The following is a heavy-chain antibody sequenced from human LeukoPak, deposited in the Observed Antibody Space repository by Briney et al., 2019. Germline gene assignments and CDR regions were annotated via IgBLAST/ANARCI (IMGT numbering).Heavy chain of an antibody. Sequence: SETLSLTCTVSGDSLSSVDYYWRWLRQPAGTGLEWIGRISSSGSTNYNPSLKSRVTISVDTPKNQFSLKLSSVTAADTAVYYCARLGGTGRWALDYWGQGTLVTVSS. D-gene: IGHD1-14*01. CDR1: GDSLSSVDYY. V-gene: IGHV4-61*02. CDR3: ARLGGTGRWALDY. J-gene: IGHJ4*02. CDR2: ISSSGST.